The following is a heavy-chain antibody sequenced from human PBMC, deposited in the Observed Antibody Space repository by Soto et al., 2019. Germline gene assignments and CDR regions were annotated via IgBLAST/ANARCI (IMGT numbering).Heavy chain of an antibody. D-gene: IGHD1-1*01. CDR1: GNSVSSNSAA. V-gene: IGHV6-1*01. J-gene: IGHJ6*02. Sequence: PSQTLSLPCAISGNSVSSNSAAWNWIRQSPSRGLEWLGRTYYRSKWYNDYAVSVKSRITINPDTSKNQFSLQLNSVTPEDTAVYYCARVSEWAGTWGLYYYGMDVWGQGTTVTAP. CDR2: TYYRSKWYN. CDR3: ARVSEWAGTWGLYYYGMDV.